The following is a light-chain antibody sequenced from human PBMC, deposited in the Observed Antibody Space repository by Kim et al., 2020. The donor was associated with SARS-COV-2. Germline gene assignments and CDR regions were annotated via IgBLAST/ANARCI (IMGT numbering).Light chain of an antibody. CDR3: QQYNNWPPYT. J-gene: IGKJ2*01. Sequence: GCPGERATLSCRASQCVRRNLVWYQQKPGQAPRLLIYDASTRATGIPARFSGSGSGTEFTLTISNLQSEDFALYYCQQYNNWPPYTFGQGTKLEI. V-gene: IGKV3-15*01. CDR1: QCVRRN. CDR2: DAS.